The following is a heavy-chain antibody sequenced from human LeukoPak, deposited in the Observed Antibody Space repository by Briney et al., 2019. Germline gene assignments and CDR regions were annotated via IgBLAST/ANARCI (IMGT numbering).Heavy chain of an antibody. Sequence: ASVKVSCKASGYTFTSYGISWVRQAPGRGLEWMGWISAYNGNTNYAQKLQGRVTMTTDTSTSTAYMELRSLRSDDTAVYYCARGWVPAAKGENWLDPWGQGTLVTVSS. V-gene: IGHV1-18*04. D-gene: IGHD2-2*01. CDR2: ISAYNGNT. J-gene: IGHJ5*02. CDR3: ARGWVPAAKGENWLDP. CDR1: GYTFTSYG.